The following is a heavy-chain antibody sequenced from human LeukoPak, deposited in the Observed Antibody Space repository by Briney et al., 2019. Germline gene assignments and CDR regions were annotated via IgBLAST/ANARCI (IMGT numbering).Heavy chain of an antibody. D-gene: IGHD1-7*01. J-gene: IGHJ4*02. V-gene: IGHV4-61*02. CDR3: ARDSVTGTTRIDY. CDR2: IYTSGST. CDR1: GGSISSGSYY. Sequence: PSQTLSLTCTVSGGSISSGSYYWSWIRQPAGKGLEWIGRIYTSGSTNYNPSLKSRVTISINTSKNQFSLDLTSVTAADTAVYYCARDSVTGTTRIDYWGQGTLVTVSS.